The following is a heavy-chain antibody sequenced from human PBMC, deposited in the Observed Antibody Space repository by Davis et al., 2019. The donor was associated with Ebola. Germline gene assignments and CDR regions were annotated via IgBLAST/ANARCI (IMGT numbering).Heavy chain of an antibody. Sequence: ASVKVSCKASGGTFSSYAISWVRQAPGQGLEWMGWISAYNGNTNYAQKLQGRVTMTTDTSTSTAYMELRSLRSDDTAVYYCARDRYCSGGSCYSGNWFDPWGQGTLVTVSS. CDR2: ISAYNGNT. J-gene: IGHJ5*02. V-gene: IGHV1-18*01. D-gene: IGHD2-15*01. CDR1: GGTFSSYA. CDR3: ARDRYCSGGSCYSGNWFDP.